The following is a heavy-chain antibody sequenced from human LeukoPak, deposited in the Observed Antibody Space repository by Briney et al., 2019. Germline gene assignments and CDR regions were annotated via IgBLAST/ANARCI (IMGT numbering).Heavy chain of an antibody. V-gene: IGHV3-73*01. CDR1: GFSFSVST. J-gene: IGHJ5*02. Sequence: PGGSLRLSCAASGFSFSVSTIHWVRQASGKGLEWVGRIRSKANNYSTAYGASVQGRFTISRDDPNNTAYLVMNSLKAEDTAVYYCSRPLIPPAVYDDLWGLGTLVTVSS. D-gene: IGHD2-2*01. CDR3: SRPLIPPAVYDDL. CDR2: IRSKANNYST.